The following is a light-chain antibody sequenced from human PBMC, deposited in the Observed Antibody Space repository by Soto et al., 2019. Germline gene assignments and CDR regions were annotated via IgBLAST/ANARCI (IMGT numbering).Light chain of an antibody. V-gene: IGKV3D-20*02. CDR2: GAS. Sequence: EIVLTQPPGTLSLSPGERATLSCRASQSVSNNYLAWYQQKPGQAPRLLIYGASNRATGIPDRFSGSGSGTDFTLTISSLEPEDFAVYYCQQRSDWPPITFGQGTRLEI. CDR1: QSVSNNY. CDR3: QQRSDWPPIT. J-gene: IGKJ5*01.